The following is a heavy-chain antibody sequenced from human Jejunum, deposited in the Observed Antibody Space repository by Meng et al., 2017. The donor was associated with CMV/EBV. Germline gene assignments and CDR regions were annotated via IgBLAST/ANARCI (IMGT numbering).Heavy chain of an antibody. CDR3: ARRNHYDSSGYYRYYFDY. D-gene: IGHD3-22*01. Sequence: RYAMSWVRQAPGKGLEWVSSISGGVDSSTYYADSVKGRFTISRDNSKNTLFVQMNNLRADDTAVYYCARRNHYDSSGYYRYYFDYWGQGTLVTVSS. V-gene: IGHV3-23*01. CDR2: ISGGVDSST. J-gene: IGHJ4*02. CDR1: RYA.